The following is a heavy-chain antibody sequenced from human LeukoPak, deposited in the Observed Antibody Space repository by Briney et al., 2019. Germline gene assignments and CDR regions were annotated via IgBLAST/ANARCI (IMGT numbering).Heavy chain of an antibody. Sequence: PSETLSLTCTVSGGSISSYYWSWIRQPPGKGLEWIGYIYYSGSTNYNPSLKSRVTISVDTSKNPFSLKLSSVTAADTAVYYCARALGSSGDYWGQGTLVTVSS. CDR2: IYYSGST. J-gene: IGHJ4*02. CDR3: ARALGSSGDY. CDR1: GGSISSYY. D-gene: IGHD3-10*01. V-gene: IGHV4-59*01.